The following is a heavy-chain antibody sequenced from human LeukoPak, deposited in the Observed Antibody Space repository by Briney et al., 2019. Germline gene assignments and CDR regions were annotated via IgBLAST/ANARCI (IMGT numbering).Heavy chain of an antibody. CDR2: IWYDGSNQ. J-gene: IGHJ6*02. V-gene: IGHV3-33*08. D-gene: IGHD2-15*01. CDR3: ARDIASVRMDV. Sequence: TGGSLRLSCAASGFTFNNYAMNWVRQAPGKGLEWVAVIWYDGSNQYYADTVKGRFTISRDNSKNMLYLQMASLRAEDTAVYYCARDIASVRMDVWGQGTTVTVSS. CDR1: GFTFNNYA.